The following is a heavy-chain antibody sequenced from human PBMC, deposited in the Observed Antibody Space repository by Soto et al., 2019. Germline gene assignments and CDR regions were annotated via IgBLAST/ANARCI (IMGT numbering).Heavy chain of an antibody. J-gene: IGHJ4*02. V-gene: IGHV3-66*01. D-gene: IGHD6-13*01. CDR3: ARVTSSWAHFDY. CDR2: IYSGGST. CDR1: GFTFSDYY. Sequence: GGSLRLSCAASGFTFSDYYMSWIRQAPGKGLEWVSVIYSGGSTYYADSVKGRFTISRDNSKNTLYLQMNSLRAEDTAVYYCARVTSSWAHFDYWGQGTLVTVSS.